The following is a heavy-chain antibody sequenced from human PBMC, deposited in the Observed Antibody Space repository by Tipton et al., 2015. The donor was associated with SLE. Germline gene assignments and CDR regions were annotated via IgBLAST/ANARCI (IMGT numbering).Heavy chain of an antibody. CDR1: GGSFSGYY. CDR3: ARGRGAATSHPAEYFQH. CDR2: INHSGST. V-gene: IGHV4-34*01. D-gene: IGHD2-15*01. Sequence: TLSLTCGVYGGSFSGYYWSWIRQFPGKGLEWIGEINHSGSTNYNPSLKSRVTISVDTSKNQFSLKLSSVTAADTAVYYCARGRGAATSHPAEYFQHWGQGTLVTVSS. J-gene: IGHJ1*01.